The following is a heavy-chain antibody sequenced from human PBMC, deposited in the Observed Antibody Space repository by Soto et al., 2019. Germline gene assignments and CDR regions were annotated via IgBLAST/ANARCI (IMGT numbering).Heavy chain of an antibody. CDR2: ISYDGKTQ. V-gene: IGHV3-30*03. CDR3: ATKARXTISDYYGMXD. Sequence: AGSLRLSCPASGITFRNHGMHLVRLAPAKRLEWVAVISYDGKTQYYGDSVKGRFTSSRDNXRNTLYMQMDRLKTEGTALYFCATKARXTISDYYGMXDWGQGTTVTISS. J-gene: IGHJ6*02. CDR1: GITFRNHG.